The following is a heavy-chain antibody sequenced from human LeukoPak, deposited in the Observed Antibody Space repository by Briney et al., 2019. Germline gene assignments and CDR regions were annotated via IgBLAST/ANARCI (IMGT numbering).Heavy chain of an antibody. V-gene: IGHV6-1*01. CDR3: ASGTYYRGFDA. CDR1: GDTVSSNSAA. D-gene: IGHD1-26*01. Sequence: SQTLSLTCAISGDTVSSNSAAWNWIRQFPSRGLEWLGRTYYRSKWSNDYAVSVKSRITINPDTSKNQFSLQLNSVTPEDTAVYYCASGTYYRGFDAWGQGTLVTVSS. CDR2: TYYRSKWSN. J-gene: IGHJ5*02.